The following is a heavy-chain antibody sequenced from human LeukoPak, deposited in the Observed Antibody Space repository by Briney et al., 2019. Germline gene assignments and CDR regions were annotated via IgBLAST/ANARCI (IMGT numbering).Heavy chain of an antibody. CDR3: ARESLHPGAADAFDI. D-gene: IGHD1-26*01. J-gene: IGHJ3*02. V-gene: IGHV4-4*07. CDR2: IYTSGSA. CDR1: GGSISSYY. Sequence: SETLSLTCTVSGGSISSYYWSWIRQPAGKGLEWIGRIYTSGSANYNPSLKSRVTMSVDTSKNQFSLKLSSVTAADTAVYYCARESLHPGAADAFDIWGQGTMVTVSS.